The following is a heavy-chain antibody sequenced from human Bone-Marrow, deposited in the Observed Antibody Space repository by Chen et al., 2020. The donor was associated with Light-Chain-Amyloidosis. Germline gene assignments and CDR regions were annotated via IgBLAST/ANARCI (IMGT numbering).Heavy chain of an antibody. Sequence: EVELVESGGGLVQPGGSLRLSCESSGFTFSNYWMTWVRQAPGKGLEWVANIDENGSVKHYVDSVKGRFTISRDNVKNSLFLQMNSLRAEDTAVYYCAKRPPYPSIYGMDVWGQGTTVTVSS. CDR3: AKRPPYPSIYGMDV. V-gene: IGHV3-7*03. CDR1: GFTFSNYW. J-gene: IGHJ6*02. CDR2: IDENGSVK. D-gene: IGHD1-1*01.